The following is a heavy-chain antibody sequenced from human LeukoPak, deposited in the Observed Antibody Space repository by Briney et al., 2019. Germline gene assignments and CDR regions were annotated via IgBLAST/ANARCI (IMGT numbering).Heavy chain of an antibody. CDR3: ARDRANRGQLVRSLREYYFDY. D-gene: IGHD6-6*01. Sequence: ASVKVSCKASGYTFTSYYMHWVRQAPGQGLEWMGIINPSGGSTSYAQKFQGRVTITRDTSTSTVYMELSSLRSEDTAVYYCARDRANRGQLVRSLREYYFDYWGQGTLVTVSS. CDR2: INPSGGST. CDR1: GYTFTSYY. V-gene: IGHV1-46*01. J-gene: IGHJ4*02.